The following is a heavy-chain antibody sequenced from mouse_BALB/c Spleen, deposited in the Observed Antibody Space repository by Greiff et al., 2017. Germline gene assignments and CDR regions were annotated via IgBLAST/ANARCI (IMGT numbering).Heavy chain of an antibody. CDR2: ISSGGSYT. V-gene: IGHV5-6-4*01. CDR3: ARGGYYPLYAMDY. CDR1: GFTFSSYT. Sequence: EVKLMESGGGLVKPGGSLKLSCAASGFTFSSYTMSWVRQTPEKRLEWVATISSGGSYTYYPDSVKGRFTISRDNAKNTLYLQMSSLKSEDTAMYYCARGGYYPLYAMDYWGQGTSVTVSS. J-gene: IGHJ4*01. D-gene: IGHD2-3*01.